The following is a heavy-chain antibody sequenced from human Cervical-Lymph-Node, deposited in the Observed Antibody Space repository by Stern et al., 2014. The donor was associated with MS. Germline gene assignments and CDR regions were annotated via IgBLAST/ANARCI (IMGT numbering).Heavy chain of an antibody. J-gene: IGHJ5*02. V-gene: IGHV1-69*01. CDR3: ARDKRVTTILGVAVNWFDP. Sequence: VQLVQSGAEVKKPGSSVKVSCKVSGGTFSSYAINWVRQAPGQGLEWMGGIIPILCTANYATTFQGRVPVSWDESTSTAYMELSSLRSDDTAVYYCARDKRVTTILGVAVNWFDPWGQGTLVTVSS. CDR1: GGTFSSYA. CDR2: IIPILCTA. D-gene: IGHD3-3*01.